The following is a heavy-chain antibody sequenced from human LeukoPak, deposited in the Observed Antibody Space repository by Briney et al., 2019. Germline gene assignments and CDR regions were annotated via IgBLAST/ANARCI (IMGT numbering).Heavy chain of an antibody. J-gene: IGHJ3*02. Sequence: ASVKVSCKASGYTFTSYYMHWVRQAPGQGLEWMGIINPSGGSTSYAQKFQGRVTMTRDTSISTAYMELSRLRSDHTVVYYCARVLGRDGSNFAAFDISGQGTMVTVSS. CDR2: INPSGGST. CDR1: GYTFTSYY. V-gene: IGHV1-46*01. CDR3: ARVLGRDGSNFAAFDI. D-gene: IGHD2-15*01.